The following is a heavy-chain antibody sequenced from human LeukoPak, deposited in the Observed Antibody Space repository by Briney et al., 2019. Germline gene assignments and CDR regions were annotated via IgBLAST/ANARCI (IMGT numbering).Heavy chain of an antibody. CDR1: GGTFSSYA. V-gene: IGHV1-18*01. Sequence: GASVKVSCKASGGTFSSYAISWVRQAPGQGLEWMGWISAYNGNTNYAQKLQGRVTMTTDTSTSTAYMELRSLRSDDTAVYYCARASGARGYYMDVWGKGTTVTVSS. J-gene: IGHJ6*03. D-gene: IGHD1-26*01. CDR3: ARASGARGYYMDV. CDR2: ISAYNGNT.